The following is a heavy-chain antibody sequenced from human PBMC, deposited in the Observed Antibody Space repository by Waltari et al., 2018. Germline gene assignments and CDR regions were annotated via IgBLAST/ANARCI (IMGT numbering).Heavy chain of an antibody. D-gene: IGHD6-13*01. CDR2: IYYSGST. V-gene: IGHV4-31*02. Sequence: WSWIRQHPGKGLEWIGYIYYSGSTYSNPSLKSRVTISVDTSKNQFSLKLSSVTAADTAVYYCARGYSSSWYIQFDYWGQGTLVTVSS. CDR3: ARGYSSSWYIQFDY. J-gene: IGHJ4*02.